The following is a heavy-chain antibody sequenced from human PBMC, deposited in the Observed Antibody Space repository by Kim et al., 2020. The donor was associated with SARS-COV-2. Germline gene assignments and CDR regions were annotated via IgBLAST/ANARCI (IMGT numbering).Heavy chain of an antibody. CDR2: INHSGST. V-gene: IGHV4-34*01. D-gene: IGHD3-3*01. J-gene: IGHJ5*02. CDR1: GGSFSGYY. Sequence: SETLSLTCAVYGGSFSGYYWSWIRQPPGKGLEWIGEINHSGSTNYNPSLKSRVTISVDTSKNQFSLKLSSVTAADTAVYYCARVVARYDFWSGPPPNWFDPWGQGTLVTVSS. CDR3: ARVVARYDFWSGPPPNWFDP.